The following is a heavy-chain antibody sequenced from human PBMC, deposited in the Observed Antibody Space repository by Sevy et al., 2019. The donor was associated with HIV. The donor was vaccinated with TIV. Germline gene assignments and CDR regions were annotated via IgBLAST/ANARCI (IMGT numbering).Heavy chain of an antibody. CDR2: FDPEDGEI. V-gene: IGHV1-24*01. D-gene: IGHD3-22*01. CDR3: ATGREYYDENSGYFDY. CDR1: GYRLSELS. Sequence: ASVKVSCKISGYRLSELSMHWVRQAPGKGLEWMERFDPEDGEIIYAQKFQGRVTVTEDTSTDTAYMELSRLRSEDTAVYHSATGREYYDENSGYFDYWGPGTLVTVSS. J-gene: IGHJ4*02.